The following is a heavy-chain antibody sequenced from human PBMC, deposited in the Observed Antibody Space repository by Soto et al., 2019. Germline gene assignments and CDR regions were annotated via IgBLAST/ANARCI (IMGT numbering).Heavy chain of an antibody. CDR3: ARYQLLYGYYYYYMDV. CDR1: GGTFSSYA. J-gene: IGHJ6*03. Sequence: ASVKVSCKASGGTFSSYAISWVRQAPGQGLEWMGGIIPIFGTANYAQKFQGRVTITADESTSTAYMELSSLRSEDTAVYYCARYQLLYGYYYYYMDVWGKGTTVTVSS. D-gene: IGHD2-2*02. CDR2: IIPIFGTA. V-gene: IGHV1-69*13.